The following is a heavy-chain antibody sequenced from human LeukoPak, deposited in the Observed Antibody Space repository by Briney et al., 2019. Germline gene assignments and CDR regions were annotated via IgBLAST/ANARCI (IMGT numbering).Heavy chain of an antibody. CDR3: AKRNAGVYFDY. CDR1: GGSISSSSYY. V-gene: IGHV4-39*07. Sequence: SETLSLTCTVSGGSISSSSYYWGWIRQPPGKGLEWIGSIYYSGSTYYNPSLKSRVTISVDTSKNQFSLKLSSVTAADTAVYYCAKRNAGVYFDYWGQGTLVTVSS. CDR2: IYYSGST. D-gene: IGHD3-10*01. J-gene: IGHJ4*02.